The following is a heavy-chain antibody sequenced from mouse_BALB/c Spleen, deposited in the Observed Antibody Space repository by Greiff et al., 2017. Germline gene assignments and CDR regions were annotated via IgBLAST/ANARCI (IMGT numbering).Heavy chain of an antibody. CDR2: IYPGDGDT. Sequence: QVQLQQSGAELARPGASVKLSCKASGYTFTSYWMQWVKQRPGQGLEWIGAIYPGDGDTRYTQKFKGKATLTADKSSSTAYMQLSSLASEDSAVYYCARNDYDFYAMDYWGQGTSVTVSS. D-gene: IGHD2-4*01. CDR1: GYTFTSYW. J-gene: IGHJ4*01. V-gene: IGHV1-87*01. CDR3: ARNDYDFYAMDY.